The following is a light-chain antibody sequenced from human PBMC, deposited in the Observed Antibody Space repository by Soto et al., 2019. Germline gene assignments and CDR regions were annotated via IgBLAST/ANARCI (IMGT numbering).Light chain of an antibody. V-gene: IGLV1-36*01. J-gene: IGLJ3*02. CDR3: AAWDTSLKVV. CDR1: TSNIGNNA. Sequence: QSVLTQPPSVSEAPQQRVTISCSGSTSNIGNNAVSWYQQLPGKAPKLLIYYNDLLPSGVSDRFSGSKSGTSASLAISGLQSEDEAYYYCAAWDTSLKVVFGGGTQLTVL. CDR2: YND.